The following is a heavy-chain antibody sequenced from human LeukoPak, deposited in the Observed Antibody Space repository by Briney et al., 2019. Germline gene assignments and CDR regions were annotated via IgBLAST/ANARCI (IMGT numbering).Heavy chain of an antibody. CDR2: IYYSGST. CDR1: GGSISSYY. Sequence: SETLSLTCTVSGGSISSYYWSWIRQPPETGLEWIGYIYYSGSTNYNPSLKSRVTISVDTSKNQFSLKLSSVTAADTAVYYCAREGGLSGMDVWGQGTTVTVSS. D-gene: IGHD3-16*01. CDR3: AREGGLSGMDV. V-gene: IGHV4-59*01. J-gene: IGHJ6*02.